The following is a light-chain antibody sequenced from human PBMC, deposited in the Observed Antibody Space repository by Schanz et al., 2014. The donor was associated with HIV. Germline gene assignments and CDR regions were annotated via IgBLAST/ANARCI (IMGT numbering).Light chain of an antibody. CDR3: QTWGTGILV. CDR1: SGHSSYI. CDR2: LSSDGSH. Sequence: QLVLTQSPSASASLGSSVKLTCTLSSGHSSYIIAWHQQQPGKGPRYLMKLSSDGSHYKGDGIPDRFSGSSSGADRYLTISNLQSEDEADYYCQTWGTGILVFGTGTKLTVL. V-gene: IGLV4-69*01. J-gene: IGLJ1*01.